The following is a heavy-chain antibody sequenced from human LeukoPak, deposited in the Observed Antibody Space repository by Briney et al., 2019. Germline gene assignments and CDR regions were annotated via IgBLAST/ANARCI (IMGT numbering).Heavy chain of an antibody. V-gene: IGHV1-69*05. D-gene: IGHD6-19*01. J-gene: IGHJ3*02. CDR1: GGTFSSYA. CDR3: ASAGGSSGWFRDAFDI. CDR2: IIPIFGTA. Sequence: SVKVSCKASGGTFSSYAISWVRQAPGQGLEWMGGIIPIFGTANYAQKFQGRVTMTRDTSTSTVYMELSSLRSEDTAVYYCASAGGSSGWFRDAFDIWGQGTMVTVFS.